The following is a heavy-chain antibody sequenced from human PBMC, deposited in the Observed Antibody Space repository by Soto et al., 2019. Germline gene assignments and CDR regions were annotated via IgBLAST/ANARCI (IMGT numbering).Heavy chain of an antibody. CDR3: AKGETWNPLDY. D-gene: IGHD1-1*01. CDR1: GFSFNTYS. J-gene: IGHJ4*02. Sequence: AGGSLRLSCAASGFSFNTYSMNWVRQAPGKGLEWVSTISTSSSYIFYADSVKGRFTISRDNANNSLYLEMSSLRAEDTAVYYCAKGETWNPLDYWGQGTLVTVSS. V-gene: IGHV3-21*01. CDR2: ISTSSSYI.